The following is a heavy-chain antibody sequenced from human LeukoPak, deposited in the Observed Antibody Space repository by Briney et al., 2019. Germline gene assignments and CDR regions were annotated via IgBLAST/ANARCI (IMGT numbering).Heavy chain of an antibody. D-gene: IGHD2-15*01. Sequence: GGSLRLSCAASGFAFSNYAMSWVRQAPGKGLEWVSSITGSGGGTYYADSEKGRFTISRDNSKNTLDLQMNSLRAEDTAVYYCAKGLKGCSGAGCYYFFDFWGQGTLVTVSS. V-gene: IGHV3-23*01. CDR2: ITGSGGGT. CDR1: GFAFSNYA. J-gene: IGHJ4*02. CDR3: AKGLKGCSGAGCYYFFDF.